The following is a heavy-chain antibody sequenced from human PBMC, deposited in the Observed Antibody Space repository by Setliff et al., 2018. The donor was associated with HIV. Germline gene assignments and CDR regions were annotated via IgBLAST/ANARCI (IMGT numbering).Heavy chain of an antibody. V-gene: IGHV3-49*04. CDR3: ARELDHDLLTGYYRY. CDR2: MRSNANPETT. D-gene: IGHD3-9*01. J-gene: IGHJ4*02. CDR1: GFRIGDYA. Sequence: GGSLRLSCSASGFRIGDYAITWVRQAPGKGLEWVGFMRSNANPETTEYAAAVKGRFTISRDDSKDIVYLQMNNLKVDDTAMYFCARELDHDLLTGYYRYWGPGTLVTAPQ.